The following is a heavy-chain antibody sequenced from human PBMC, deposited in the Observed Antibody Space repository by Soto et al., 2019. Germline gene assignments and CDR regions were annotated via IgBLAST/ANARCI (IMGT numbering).Heavy chain of an antibody. CDR1: GYTFTSYA. V-gene: IGHV1-3*01. J-gene: IGHJ4*02. CDR3: ARAGIAVAGTGDYFDY. Sequence: WASVKVSCKASGYTFTSYAMHWVRQAPGQRLEWMGWINAGNGNTKYSQKFQGRVTITADKSTSTAYMELSSLRSEDTAVYYCARAGIAVAGTGDYFDYWGQGTLVNVSS. CDR2: INAGNGNT. D-gene: IGHD6-19*01.